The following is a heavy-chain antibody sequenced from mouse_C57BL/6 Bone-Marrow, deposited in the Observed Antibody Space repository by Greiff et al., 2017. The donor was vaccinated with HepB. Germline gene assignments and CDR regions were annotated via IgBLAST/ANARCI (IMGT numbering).Heavy chain of an antibody. Sequence: QVQLQQSGAELVMPGASVKLSCKASGYTFTSYWMHWVKQRPGQGLEWIGEIDPSDSYTNYNQKFKGKSTLTVDKSSSTAYMQLSSLTSEDSAVYYCARDYGSSSYYYAMDYGGQGTSVTVSS. CDR2: IDPSDSYT. CDR3: ARDYGSSSYYYAMDY. CDR1: GYTFTSYW. J-gene: IGHJ4*01. D-gene: IGHD1-1*01. V-gene: IGHV1-69*01.